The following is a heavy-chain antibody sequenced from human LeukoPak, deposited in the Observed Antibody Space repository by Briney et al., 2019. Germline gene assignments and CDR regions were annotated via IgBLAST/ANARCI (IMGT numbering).Heavy chain of an antibody. Sequence: ASVKVSCKASGYTFTGYYMHWVRQAPGQGLEWMGWINPNSGGTNYAQKFQGRVTMTRDTSISTAYMELSRLRSDDTAVYYCATIAAFGIVGANIPFDYWGQGTLVTVSS. D-gene: IGHD1-26*01. CDR1: GYTFTGYY. CDR3: ATIAAFGIVGANIPFDY. CDR2: INPNSGGT. V-gene: IGHV1-2*02. J-gene: IGHJ4*02.